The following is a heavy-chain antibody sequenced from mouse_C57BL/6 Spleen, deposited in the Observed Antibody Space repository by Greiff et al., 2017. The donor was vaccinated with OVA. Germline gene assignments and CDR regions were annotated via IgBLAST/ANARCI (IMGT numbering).Heavy chain of an antibody. CDR2: ISSGGSYT. CDR3: ARHGAGDDAFAY. V-gene: IGHV5-6*01. D-gene: IGHD2-2*01. CDR1: GFTFSSYG. Sequence: EVKLMESGGDLVKPGGSLKLSCAASGFTFSSYGMSWVRQTPDKRLEWVATISSGGSYTYYPDSVKGRCTISRDNAKNTLYLQMSSLKSEDTAMYYCARHGAGDDAFAYWGQGTLVTVSA. J-gene: IGHJ3*01.